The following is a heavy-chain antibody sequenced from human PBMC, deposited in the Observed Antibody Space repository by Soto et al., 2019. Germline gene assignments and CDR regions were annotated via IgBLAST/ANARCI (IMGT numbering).Heavy chain of an antibody. CDR2: IGTAGDT. CDR1: GFTFSSYD. Sequence: GGSLRLSCAASGFTFSSYDMHWVRQATGKGLEWVSAIGTAGDTYYPGSVKGRFTISRENAKNSLYLQMNSLRAGDTAVYYCARGNKPDLLLWFGEFSLGYYMDVWGKGTTVTVSS. V-gene: IGHV3-13*01. J-gene: IGHJ6*03. D-gene: IGHD3-10*01. CDR3: ARGNKPDLLLWFGEFSLGYYMDV.